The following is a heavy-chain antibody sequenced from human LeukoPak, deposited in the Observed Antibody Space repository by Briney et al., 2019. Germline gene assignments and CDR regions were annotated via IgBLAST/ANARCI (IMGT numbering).Heavy chain of an antibody. Sequence: SETLSLTCTVSGGSISSYYWSWIRQPPGKGLEWIGEINHSGSTNYNPSLKSRVTISVDTSKNQFSLKLSSVTAADTSVYYCARGIVLVPAAKEYFDLWGRGTLVTVSS. V-gene: IGHV4-34*01. J-gene: IGHJ2*01. D-gene: IGHD2-2*01. CDR2: INHSGST. CDR3: ARGIVLVPAAKEYFDL. CDR1: GGSISSYY.